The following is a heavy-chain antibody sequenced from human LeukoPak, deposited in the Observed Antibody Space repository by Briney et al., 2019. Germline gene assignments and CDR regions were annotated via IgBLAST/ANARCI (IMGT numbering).Heavy chain of an antibody. V-gene: IGHV3-15*01. CDR3: TTDLTIFGVEARFDP. J-gene: IGHJ5*02. CDR1: GFTFSSYA. Sequence: GGSLRLSCAASGFTFSSYAMSWVRRAPGKGLEWVGRIKSKTDGGTTDYAAPVKGRFTISRDDSKNTLYLQMNSLKTEDTAVYYCTTDLTIFGVEARFDPWGQGTLVTVSS. D-gene: IGHD3-3*01. CDR2: IKSKTDGGTT.